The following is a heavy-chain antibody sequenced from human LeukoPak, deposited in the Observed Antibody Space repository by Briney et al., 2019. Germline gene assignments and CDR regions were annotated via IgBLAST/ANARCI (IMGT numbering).Heavy chain of an antibody. CDR1: GYTFTSYY. D-gene: IGHD3-16*01. J-gene: IGHJ4*02. CDR2: INPSGGST. CDR3: ARTLGARAFDY. Sequence: ASVKVSCKASGYTFTSYYMHWVRQAPGQGLEWMGIINPSGGSTSYAQKFQGRVTMTSDMSTSTVYMELSSLRSEDTAVYYCARTLGARAFDYWGQGTLVTVSS. V-gene: IGHV1-46*01.